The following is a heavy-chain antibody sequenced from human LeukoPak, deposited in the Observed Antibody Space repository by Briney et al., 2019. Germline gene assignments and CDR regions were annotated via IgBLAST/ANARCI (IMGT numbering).Heavy chain of an antibody. J-gene: IGHJ4*02. D-gene: IGHD6-6*01. V-gene: IGHV4-4*09. CDR1: GDSISSYY. CDR3: ARLTRLSTSPDRYYLDY. CDR2: IYTSGGT. Sequence: SETLSLTCTVSGDSISSYYWSWIRQPPGKGLEWIGYIYTSGGTNYIPSLKGRVTISIDTSKNQFSLKLSSVTAADSAVYYRARLTRLSTSPDRYYLDYWGQGTLVTVSS.